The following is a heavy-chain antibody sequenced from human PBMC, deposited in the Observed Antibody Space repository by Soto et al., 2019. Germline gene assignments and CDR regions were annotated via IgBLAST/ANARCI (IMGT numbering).Heavy chain of an antibody. CDR3: ARVSNYGWFDP. J-gene: IGHJ5*02. CDR2: INAGNGNT. CDR1: GYTFTSYA. Sequence: ASVKVSCKASGYTFTSYAMQWVRQAPGQRLEWMGWINAGNGNTKYSQKFQGRVTITRDTSASTAYMELSSLRSEDTAVYYCARVSNYGWFDPWGQGTLVTVSS. D-gene: IGHD4-4*01. V-gene: IGHV1-3*01.